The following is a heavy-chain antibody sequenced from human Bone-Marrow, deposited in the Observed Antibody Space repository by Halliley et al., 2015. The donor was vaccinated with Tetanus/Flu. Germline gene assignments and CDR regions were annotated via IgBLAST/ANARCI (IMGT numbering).Heavy chain of an antibody. V-gene: IGHV1-69*01. J-gene: IGHJ4*02. Sequence: QLVQSGAEVKKPGSSVRISCKASGDTFRNSAINWVRQAPGQGLEWLGGLGPIFGTPNYAQRFQGRLTITADELTSTVYMELSSLRPDDRAVYYCAGDSSGTYYFWGQGTLVTVSS. CDR2: LGPIFGTP. D-gene: IGHD1-26*01. CDR1: GDTFRNSA. CDR3: AGDSSGTYYF.